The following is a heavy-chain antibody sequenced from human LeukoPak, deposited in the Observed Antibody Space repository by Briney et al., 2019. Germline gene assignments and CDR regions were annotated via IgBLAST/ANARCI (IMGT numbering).Heavy chain of an antibody. CDR3: ARSPRGYDFLTGYSGPYYFDY. V-gene: IGHV4-39*01. D-gene: IGHD3-9*01. CDR1: GGSISGTTYY. J-gene: IGHJ4*02. Sequence: PSETLSLTCTVSGGSISGTTYYWGCIRQPPGKGLEWIGSIYSSGSTYYNPSLKSRVTISVDTSKNQFSLKLASVTAADTAVYYCARSPRGYDFLTGYSGPYYFDYWGQGALVTVSS. CDR2: IYSSGST.